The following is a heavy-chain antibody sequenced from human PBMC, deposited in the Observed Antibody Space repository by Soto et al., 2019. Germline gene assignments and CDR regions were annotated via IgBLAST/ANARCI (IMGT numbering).Heavy chain of an antibody. CDR3: ARASGYSYGYDDFFDN. D-gene: IGHD5-18*01. J-gene: IGHJ4*01. CDR2: FHFSGST. V-gene: IGHV4-59*01. CDR1: GGSINGYY. Sequence: QVQLQESGPGLVKPSETLSLTCSVSGGSINGYYWTWLRQSPTNGLEWIGYFHFSGSTKYNPSLESRLTISAATSKKQISLTLSSVTAADTAVYYCARASGYSYGYDDFFDNWGQGTLANVSS.